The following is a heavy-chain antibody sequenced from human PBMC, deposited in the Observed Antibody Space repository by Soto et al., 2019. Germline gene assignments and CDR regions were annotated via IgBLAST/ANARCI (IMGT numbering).Heavy chain of an antibody. J-gene: IGHJ5*02. D-gene: IGHD3-10*01. CDR2: MYYSGTT. CDR1: GGSISSYF. CDR3: AREKGRDGGGQTFDP. V-gene: IGHV4-59*01. Sequence: SDTLSLTCTVSGGSISSYFWSWIRQPPGKGLEWIGYMYYSGTTNYNPSLKSRVTISVDTPKNQFSLKLSSVTAADPAVYYCAREKGRDGGGQTFDPWGKGTLVTVSS.